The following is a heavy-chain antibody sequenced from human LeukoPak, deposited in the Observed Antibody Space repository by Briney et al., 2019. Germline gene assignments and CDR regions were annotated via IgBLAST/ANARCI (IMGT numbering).Heavy chain of an antibody. CDR2: ISASGGNT. CDR1: GFTFSSYA. CDR3: ANSPKHDY. J-gene: IGHJ4*02. Sequence: GSLRLSCAASGFTFSSYAMSWVRQAPGKGLEWVSAISASGGNTYYADSVKGRFTISRDNSKSTLYLQMNSLRAEDTAVYYCANSPKHDYWGQGTLVTVSS. V-gene: IGHV3-23*01.